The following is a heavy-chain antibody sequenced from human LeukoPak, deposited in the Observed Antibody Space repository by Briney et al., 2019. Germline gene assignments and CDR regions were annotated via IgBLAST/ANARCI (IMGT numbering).Heavy chain of an antibody. CDR1: GGTFSSYA. V-gene: IGHV1-69*05. D-gene: IGHD3-3*01. J-gene: IGHJ4*02. CDR3: ARAATGYDFWSGSFDY. Sequence: ASVKVSCKASGGTFSSYAISWVRQAPGQGLEWMGGIIPIFGTANYAQKFQGRVTITTDESTSTAYMELTSLRSEDTAVYYCARAATGYDFWSGSFDYWGQGTLVTVSS. CDR2: IIPIFGTA.